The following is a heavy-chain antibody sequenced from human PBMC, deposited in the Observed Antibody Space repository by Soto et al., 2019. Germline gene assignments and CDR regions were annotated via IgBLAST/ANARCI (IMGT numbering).Heavy chain of an antibody. CDR2: INHSGST. D-gene: IGHD4-17*01. CDR3: ARGRLRGWFDP. CDR1: GGSFIGYY. J-gene: IGHJ5*02. V-gene: IGHV4-34*01. Sequence: SETLSLTCAVYGGSFIGYYWSWIRQPPGKGLEWIGEINHSGSTNYKPSLKSRVTISVDTSKNQFSLKLSSVTAADTAVYYCARGRLRGWFDPWGQGTLVTVSS.